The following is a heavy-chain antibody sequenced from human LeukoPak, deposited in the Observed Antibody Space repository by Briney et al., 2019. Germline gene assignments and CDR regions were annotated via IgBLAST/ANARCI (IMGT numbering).Heavy chain of an antibody. CDR2: INPNSGGT. V-gene: IGHV1-2*02. CDR3: ARGQYDFWSGFYYYYMDV. CDR1: GYTFTGYY. J-gene: IGHJ6*03. Sequence: ASVKVSCKASGYTFTGYYMHWVRQAPGQGLEWMGWINPNSGGTNYAQKFQGRVTMTRDTSISTAYMELSRLRSEDTAVYYCARGQYDFWSGFYYYYMDVWGKGTTVTVSS. D-gene: IGHD3-3*01.